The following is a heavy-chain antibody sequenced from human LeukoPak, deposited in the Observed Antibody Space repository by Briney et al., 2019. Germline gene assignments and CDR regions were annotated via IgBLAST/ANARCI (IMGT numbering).Heavy chain of an antibody. Sequence: ASVKVSCKASGYTFTGYYMHWVRQAPGQGLEWMGWINPNSGGTNYAQKFQGRVTMTRDTSISTAYMELSRLRSDDTAVYYCARDNPIAVAGTNYYYMDAWGKGTTVTVSS. CDR2: INPNSGGT. J-gene: IGHJ6*03. V-gene: IGHV1-2*02. CDR1: GYTFTGYY. D-gene: IGHD6-19*01. CDR3: ARDNPIAVAGTNYYYMDA.